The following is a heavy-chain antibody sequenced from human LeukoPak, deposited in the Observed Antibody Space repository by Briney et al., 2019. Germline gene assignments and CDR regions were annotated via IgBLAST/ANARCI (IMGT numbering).Heavy chain of an antibody. D-gene: IGHD2-2*01. J-gene: IGHJ6*03. CDR2: IYTSGST. V-gene: IGHV4-4*07. CDR1: GGSISSYY. Sequence: PSETLSLTCTVPGGSISSYYWSWIRQPAGKGLEWIGRIYTSGSTNYNPSLKSRVTMSVDTSKNQFSLKLSSVTAADTAVYYCARVREDIVVVPLYYYYYYMDVWGKGTTVTVSS. CDR3: ARVREDIVVVPLYYYYYYMDV.